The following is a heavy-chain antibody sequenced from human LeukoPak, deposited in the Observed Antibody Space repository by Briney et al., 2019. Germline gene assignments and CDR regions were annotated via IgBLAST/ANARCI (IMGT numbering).Heavy chain of an antibody. CDR1: GFTFSSYS. Sequence: GGSLRLSCAASGFTFSSYSMNWVRQAPGKGLEWVSSISSSSSYIYYADSVKGRFTISRDNAKNSMYLQMNSLRGEDTAVYYCASGRQLGYWGQGTLVTVSS. D-gene: IGHD6-13*01. CDR3: ASGRQLGY. J-gene: IGHJ4*02. CDR2: ISSSSSYI. V-gene: IGHV3-21*01.